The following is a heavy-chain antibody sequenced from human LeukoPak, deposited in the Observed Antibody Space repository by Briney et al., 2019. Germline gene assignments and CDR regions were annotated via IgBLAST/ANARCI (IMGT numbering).Heavy chain of an antibody. CDR2: ISWNSGRI. J-gene: IGHJ4*02. V-gene: IGHV3-9*01. D-gene: IGHD6-19*01. CDR3: AKGAVAVTESTIDY. Sequence: GGSLRLSCAASRFTFDDYAMHWVRQAPGKGLEWVSGISWNSGRIVYADAVKGRFTISRDNAKNSLYLQMNSLRAEDTAFYYCAKGAVAVTESTIDYWGQGTLVTVSS. CDR1: RFTFDDYA.